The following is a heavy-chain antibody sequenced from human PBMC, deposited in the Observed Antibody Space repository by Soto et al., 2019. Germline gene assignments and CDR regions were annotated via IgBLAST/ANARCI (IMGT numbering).Heavy chain of an antibody. CDR3: ARGYTNIDQ. CDR2: ISSHGDTT. J-gene: IGHJ5*02. CDR1: GFLFSSYA. D-gene: IGHD5-18*01. Sequence: GGSLRLSCEASGFLFSSYAMNWVRQAPGKGLEWVSSISSHGDTTYYAESVRGRFTISRDNSKNTLFLQMNSLRAEDTAEYYCARGYTNIDQWGQGTLVTVSS. V-gene: IGHV3-23*01.